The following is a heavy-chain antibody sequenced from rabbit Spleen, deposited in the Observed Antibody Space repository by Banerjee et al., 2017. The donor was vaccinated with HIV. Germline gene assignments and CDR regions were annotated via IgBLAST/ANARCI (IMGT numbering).Heavy chain of an antibody. J-gene: IGHJ6*01. Sequence: QSLEESGGGLVKPGASLTLTCTASEFSFSSGYYMCWVRQAPGKGLEWIACIGVGTGDTYYTYWAKGRFTISKTSSTTVTLQMTSLTAADTATYFCARDSGTSFSSYGMDLWGQGTLVTVS. CDR3: ARDSGTSFSSYGMDL. CDR1: EFSFSSGYY. D-gene: IGHD8-1*01. V-gene: IGHV1S40*01. CDR2: IGVGTGDT.